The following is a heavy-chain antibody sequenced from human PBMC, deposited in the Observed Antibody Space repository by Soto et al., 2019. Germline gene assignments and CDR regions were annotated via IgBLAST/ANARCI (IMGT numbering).Heavy chain of an antibody. CDR1: SGSVADSEW. J-gene: IGHJ4*02. CDR3: ARFDYGDHAFDT. CDR2: IFHSGSS. V-gene: IGHV4-4*02. Sequence: QVHLQEVGPGLVEPSGTLSLTCVVSSGSVADSEWWTWVRQSPGRAMGWIGEIFHSGSSNYNPSLGRRVSMSIDTSKNQSSLQLASVTAADTAIYYCARFDYGDHAFDTWGPGTVVSVSS. D-gene: IGHD4-17*01.